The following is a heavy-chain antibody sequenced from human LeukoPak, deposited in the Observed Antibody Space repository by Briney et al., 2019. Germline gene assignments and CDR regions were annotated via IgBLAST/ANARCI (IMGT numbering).Heavy chain of an antibody. CDR3: ARGVSRLGELLLNWFDP. D-gene: IGHD3-16*02. CDR2: ISAYNGNT. V-gene: IGHV1-18*01. Sequence: ASVKVSCKASGYTFTSYGISWVRQAPGQGLEWMGWISAYNGNTNYAQKPQGRVTMTTDTSTSTAYMELRSLRSDDTAVYYCARGVSRLGELLLNWFDPWGQGTLVTVSS. CDR1: GYTFTSYG. J-gene: IGHJ5*02.